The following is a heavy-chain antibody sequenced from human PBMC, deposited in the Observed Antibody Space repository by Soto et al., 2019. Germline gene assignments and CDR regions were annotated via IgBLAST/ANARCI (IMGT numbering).Heavy chain of an antibody. J-gene: IGHJ6*02. CDR1: GYTFTSYG. CDR2: ISAYNGNT. Sequence: ASVKVSCKASGYTFTSYGISWVRQAPGQGLEWMGWISAYNGNTNYAQKLQGRVTMTTDTSTSTAYMELRSLRSDDTAVYYCAKIRGSYPIYYGMDVWVQGTTVTVSS. V-gene: IGHV1-18*04. CDR3: AKIRGSYPIYYGMDV. D-gene: IGHD1-26*01.